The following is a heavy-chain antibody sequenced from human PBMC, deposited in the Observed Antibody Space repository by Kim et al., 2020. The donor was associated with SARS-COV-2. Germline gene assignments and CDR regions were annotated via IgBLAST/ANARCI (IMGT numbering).Heavy chain of an antibody. CDR3: ARDHVILNYYDSSGYGLYAGYFQH. CDR1: GFTFSSYA. V-gene: IGHV3-30*04. CDR2: ISYDGSNK. D-gene: IGHD3-22*01. Sequence: GGSLRLSCAASGFTFSSYAMHWVRQAPGKGLEWVAVISYDGSNKYYADSVKGRFTISRDNSKNTLYLQMNSLRAEDTAVYYCARDHVILNYYDSSGYGLYAGYFQHWGQGTLVTVSS. J-gene: IGHJ1*01.